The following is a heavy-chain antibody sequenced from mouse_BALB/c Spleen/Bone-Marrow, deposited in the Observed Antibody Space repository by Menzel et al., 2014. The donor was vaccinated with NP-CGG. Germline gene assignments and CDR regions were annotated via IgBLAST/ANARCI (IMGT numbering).Heavy chain of an antibody. J-gene: IGHJ3*01. CDR3: AGYYYGEGFAY. D-gene: IGHD1-1*01. V-gene: IGHV1-7*01. Sequence: LVESGAELAKPGASVKMSCKASGYTFTSYWMHWVKQRPGQGLEWIGYINPSSGYNEYNQKFKDKATLTADKSSSTAYMQLSSLTSEDSAVYYCAGYYYGEGFAYWGQGTLVTVSA. CDR2: INPSSGYN. CDR1: GYTFTSYW.